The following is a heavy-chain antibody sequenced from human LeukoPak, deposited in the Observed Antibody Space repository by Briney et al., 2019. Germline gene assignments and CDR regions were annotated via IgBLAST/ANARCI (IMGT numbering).Heavy chain of an antibody. CDR3: ARSTPWLGTRIAARSTGTFDY. J-gene: IGHJ4*02. D-gene: IGHD6-6*01. V-gene: IGHV4-39*07. Sequence: SETLSLTCTVSGGSISSSSYYWGWIRQPPGTGLEWIGEINHSGSTYYNPSLKSRVTILVDTSKNQFSLKLSSVTAADTAVYYCARSTPWLGTRIAARSTGTFDYWGQGTLVTVSS. CDR2: INHSGST. CDR1: GGSISSSSYY.